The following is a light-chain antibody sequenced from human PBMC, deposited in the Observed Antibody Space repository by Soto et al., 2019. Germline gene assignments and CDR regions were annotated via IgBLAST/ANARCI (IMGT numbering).Light chain of an antibody. V-gene: IGKV3-15*01. CDR1: QSVSRN. J-gene: IGKJ1*01. Sequence: EIVMTQSPATLSVSPGERATLSCRASQSVSRNFAWYQQKPGQAPRLLIYDASTRATGITARFSGSGSGAEFTLTISSLQSEDFAVYYCQQYNNWPRTFGQGTKVEIK. CDR3: QQYNNWPRT. CDR2: DAS.